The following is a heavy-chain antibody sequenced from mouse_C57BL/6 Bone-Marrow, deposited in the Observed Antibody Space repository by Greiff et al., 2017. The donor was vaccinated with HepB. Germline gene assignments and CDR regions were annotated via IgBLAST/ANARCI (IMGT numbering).Heavy chain of an antibody. CDR1: GYSITSGYY. V-gene: IGHV3-6*01. J-gene: IGHJ2*01. Sequence: EVQRVESGPGLVKPSQSLSLTCSVTGYSITSGYYWNWIRQFPGNKLEWMGYISYDGSNNYNPSLKNRISITRDTSKNQFFLKLNSVTTEDTATYYCATNWFDYWGQGTTLTVSS. D-gene: IGHD4-1*01. CDR3: ATNWFDY. CDR2: ISYDGSN.